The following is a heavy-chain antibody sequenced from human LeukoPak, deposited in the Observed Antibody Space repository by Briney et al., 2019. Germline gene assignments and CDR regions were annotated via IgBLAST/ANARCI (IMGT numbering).Heavy chain of an antibody. Sequence: AAVKVSCKASGYTFTHYCMHWVRQAPGQGRDWMGRINPSSGSTAYAQKFQDRLILTRDMSASTLYMELSSLGSEDTAVYYCARRGDRGNHADYWGQGTLVTVSS. CDR3: ARRGDRGNHADY. CDR1: GYTFTHYC. CDR2: INPSSGST. J-gene: IGHJ4*02. V-gene: IGHV1-46*01. D-gene: IGHD1-14*01.